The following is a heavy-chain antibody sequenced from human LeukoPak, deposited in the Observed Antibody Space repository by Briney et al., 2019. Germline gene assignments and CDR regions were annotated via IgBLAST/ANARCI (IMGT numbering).Heavy chain of an antibody. J-gene: IGHJ4*02. CDR1: GYSISSGYY. Sequence: SETLSLTCVVSGYSISSGYYWGWIRQPPGKGLEWMGSIHHSGGTYYVPSFKSRVTMSLDTSKNQFSLKVPSVTAADTAVYYCARVGRCSGSDCYAFDYWGQGTLVTVPS. CDR3: ARVGRCSGSDCYAFDY. CDR2: IHHSGGT. V-gene: IGHV4-38-2*01. D-gene: IGHD2-15*01.